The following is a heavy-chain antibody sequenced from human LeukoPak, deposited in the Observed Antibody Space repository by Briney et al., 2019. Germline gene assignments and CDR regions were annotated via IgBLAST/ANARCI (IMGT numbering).Heavy chain of an antibody. Sequence: SETLSLTCTVYGGSFSGYYWSWIRQPPGKGLEWIGEINHSGSTNYNPSLKSRVTISVDTSKNQFSLKLSSVTAADTAVYYCARFYSIVVVPAARIGGYNWFDPWGQGTLVTVSS. V-gene: IGHV4-34*01. CDR1: GGSFSGYY. CDR3: ARFYSIVVVPAARIGGYNWFDP. D-gene: IGHD2-2*01. CDR2: INHSGST. J-gene: IGHJ5*02.